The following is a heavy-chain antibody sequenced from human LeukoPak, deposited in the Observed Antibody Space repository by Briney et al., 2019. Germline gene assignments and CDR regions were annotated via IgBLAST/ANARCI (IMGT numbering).Heavy chain of an antibody. CDR1: GFTFSSYS. D-gene: IGHD5-18*01. J-gene: IGHJ4*02. V-gene: IGHV3-23*01. Sequence: GGSLRLSCAASGFTFSSYSMSWVRQAPGKGLEWVSSIHYTGDRTDYTDSVKGRFTISRDNSKNTLYLQMSSLKPEDTAVYYCARGGGETSMVGFDYWGQGTLVTVSS. CDR2: IHYTGDRT. CDR3: ARGGGETSMVGFDY.